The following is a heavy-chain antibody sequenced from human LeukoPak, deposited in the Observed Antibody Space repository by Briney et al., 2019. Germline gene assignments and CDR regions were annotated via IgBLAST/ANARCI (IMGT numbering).Heavy chain of an antibody. J-gene: IGHJ6*02. Sequence: QPGGSLRLSCAASGFTFSDHYMDWVRQAPGKGLEWVGRTRNKANSYTTEYPASVKGRFTISRDESKNPLYLQMSSLKTEDTAVYYCALQPIYDFWSGYVSNYYYYGMDVWGQGTTVTVSS. D-gene: IGHD3-3*01. CDR3: ALQPIYDFWSGYVSNYYYYGMDV. V-gene: IGHV3-72*01. CDR2: TRNKANSYTT. CDR1: GFTFSDHY.